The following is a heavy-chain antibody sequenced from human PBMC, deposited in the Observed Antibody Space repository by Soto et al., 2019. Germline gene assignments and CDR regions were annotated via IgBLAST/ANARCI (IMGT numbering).Heavy chain of an antibody. CDR1: GYTFTSYG. CDR3: ARDKTIFGVVISNAFDI. Sequence: QVQLVQSGAEVKKPGASVKVSCKASGYTFTSYGISWVRQAPGQGLEWMGWISAYNGNTNYAQKLQGRVTMTTDTSTSTAYMELRSLRSDDTAVYYYARDKTIFGVVISNAFDIWGQGTMVTVSS. CDR2: ISAYNGNT. J-gene: IGHJ3*02. D-gene: IGHD3-3*01. V-gene: IGHV1-18*01.